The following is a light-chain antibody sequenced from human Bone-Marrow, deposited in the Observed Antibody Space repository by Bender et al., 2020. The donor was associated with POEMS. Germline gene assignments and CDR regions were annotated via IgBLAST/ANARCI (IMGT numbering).Light chain of an antibody. Sequence: QSALTQPPSASGSPGQSVTISCTGTNSDVGVYDYVSWYQQQPGKAPKLMIYDVTNRPSGVSNRFSGSKSGNTASLTISGLQAEDEADYYCSSYTTRSTLVFGGGTKLTV. J-gene: IGLJ2*01. V-gene: IGLV2-14*01. CDR1: NSDVGVYDY. CDR3: SSYTTRSTLV. CDR2: DVT.